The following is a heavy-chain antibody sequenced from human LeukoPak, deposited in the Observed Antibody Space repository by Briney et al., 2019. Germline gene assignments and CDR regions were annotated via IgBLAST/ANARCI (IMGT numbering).Heavy chain of an antibody. CDR2: IYPGNSDV. CDR3: ARRGYGSGSSFDY. V-gene: IGHV5-51*01. D-gene: IGHD3-10*01. CDR1: KYSFSTYW. Sequence: GESLKISCKGPKYSFSTYWIAWVRQMPGKGLEWMGIIYPGNSDVRYNPSFQGQVTISADKSISTAYLQWSSLKASDTAMYYCARRGYGSGSSFDYWGQGTLVTVSS. J-gene: IGHJ4*02.